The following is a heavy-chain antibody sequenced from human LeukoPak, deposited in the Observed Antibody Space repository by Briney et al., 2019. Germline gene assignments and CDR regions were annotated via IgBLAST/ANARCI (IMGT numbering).Heavy chain of an antibody. Sequence: PGGSLRLSCAASGFTFSSYAMSWVRQAPGKGLEWVSAISGSGGSTYYADSVKGRFTISRDNSKNTLYLQMSSLRAEDTAVYYCASTGYCSSTSCYWFDPWGQGTLVTVSS. CDR3: ASTGYCSSTSCYWFDP. J-gene: IGHJ5*02. V-gene: IGHV3-23*01. D-gene: IGHD2-2*01. CDR2: ISGSGGST. CDR1: GFTFSSYA.